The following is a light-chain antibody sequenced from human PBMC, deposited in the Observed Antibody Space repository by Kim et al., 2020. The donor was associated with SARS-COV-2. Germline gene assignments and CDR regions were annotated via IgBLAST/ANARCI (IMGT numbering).Light chain of an antibody. J-gene: IGLJ1*01. CDR3: CSYAGGTTYV. V-gene: IGLV2-23*02. CDR1: SSDVGSYNL. Sequence: QSITISCTGTSSDVGSYNLVSWYQQHPGKAPKLMIYEVSKRPSGVSNRFSGSKSGNTASLTISGLQAEDEADYYCCSYAGGTTYVFGTGTKVTVL. CDR2: EVS.